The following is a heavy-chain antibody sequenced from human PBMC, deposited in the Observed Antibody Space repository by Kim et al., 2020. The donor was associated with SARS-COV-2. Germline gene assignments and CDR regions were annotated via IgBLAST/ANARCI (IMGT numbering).Heavy chain of an antibody. CDR2: IYTSGST. Sequence: SETLSLTCTVSGGSISSYYWSWIRQPAGKGLEWIGRIYTSGSTNYNPSLKSRVTMSVDTSKNQFSLKLSSVTAADTAVYYCARDDVWSGYYFFDYWGQGTLVTVSS. D-gene: IGHD3-3*01. J-gene: IGHJ4*02. CDR1: GGSISSYY. V-gene: IGHV4-4*07. CDR3: ARDDVWSGYYFFDY.